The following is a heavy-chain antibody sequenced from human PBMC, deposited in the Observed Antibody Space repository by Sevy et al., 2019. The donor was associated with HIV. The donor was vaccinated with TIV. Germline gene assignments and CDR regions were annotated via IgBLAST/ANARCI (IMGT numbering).Heavy chain of an antibody. V-gene: IGHV3-23*01. CDR1: GFTVSTYA. CDR2: ITGGGDST. D-gene: IGHD5-18*01. Sequence: GGSLRLSCAVSGFTVSTYAINWVRQAPGEGLEWVSAITGGGDSTYYADSVKGRFTISRDNSKNVVYLQMNSLRAEDTAVYYCAAGDTSMVTDLDYWGQGTLVTVSS. CDR3: AAGDTSMVTDLDY. J-gene: IGHJ4*02.